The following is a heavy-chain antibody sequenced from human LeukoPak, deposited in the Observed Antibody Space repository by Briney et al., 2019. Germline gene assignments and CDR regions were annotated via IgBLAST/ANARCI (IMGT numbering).Heavy chain of an antibody. CDR1: GYTFTSYY. J-gene: IGHJ4*02. CDR2: INPNNGGT. Sequence: ASVKVSCKTSGYTFTSYYLHWVRQAPGQGLECMGWINPNNGGTTYAQNFQGRVSMTRDTSISTAYMELSGLRSDDTAVYYCARSPSGQLDYWGRGTLVTVSS. CDR3: ARSPSGQLDY. D-gene: IGHD1-1*01. V-gene: IGHV1-2*02.